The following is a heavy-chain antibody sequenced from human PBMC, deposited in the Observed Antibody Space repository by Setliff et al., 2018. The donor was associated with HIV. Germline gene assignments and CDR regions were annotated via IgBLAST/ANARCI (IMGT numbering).Heavy chain of an antibody. Sequence: GASVKVSCKASGYTFTGYYMHWVRQAPGQGLEWMGWINPNNGGTNYAQKLQGRLTVTTDTSTGTLYMELSNLRSDDSADYYVARAGGGSTDQAFDIWGQGTLVTVSS. CDR3: ARAGGGSTDQAFDI. CDR2: INPNNGGT. J-gene: IGHJ4*02. CDR1: GYTFTGYY. D-gene: IGHD3-9*01. V-gene: IGHV1-2*02.